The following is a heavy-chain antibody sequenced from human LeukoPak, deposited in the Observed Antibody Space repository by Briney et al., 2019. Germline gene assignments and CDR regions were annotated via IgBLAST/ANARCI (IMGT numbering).Heavy chain of an antibody. CDR3: ARHYYYDSSGSLTDFDY. Sequence: SETLSLTCTVSGGSISSYYWSWIRQPAGKGLEWIGRIYTSGSTNYNPSLKSRVTISVDTSKNRFSLKLSSVTAADTAVYYCARHYYYDSSGSLTDFDYWGQGTLVTVSS. D-gene: IGHD3-22*01. J-gene: IGHJ4*02. CDR2: IYTSGST. CDR1: GGSISSYY. V-gene: IGHV4-4*07.